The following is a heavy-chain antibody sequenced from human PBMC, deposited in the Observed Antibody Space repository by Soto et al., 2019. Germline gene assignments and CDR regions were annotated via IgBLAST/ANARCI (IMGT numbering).Heavy chain of an antibody. CDR3: AREHYYDSSGPFQH. J-gene: IGHJ1*01. Sequence: GGSLRLSCAASGFTFSSYSMNWVRQAPGKGLEWVSYISSSSRTIYYADSVKGRFTISRDNAKNSLYLQMNSLRDEDTAVYYCAREHYYDSSGPFQHWGQGTLVTVSS. CDR1: GFTFSSYS. CDR2: ISSSSRTI. V-gene: IGHV3-48*02. D-gene: IGHD3-22*01.